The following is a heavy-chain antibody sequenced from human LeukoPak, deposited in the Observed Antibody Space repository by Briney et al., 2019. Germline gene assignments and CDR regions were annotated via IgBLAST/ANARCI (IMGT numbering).Heavy chain of an antibody. CDR1: GGSFSGYY. Sequence: SETLSLTCAVSGGSFSGYYWSWIRQPPGKGLEWIGEINHSGSTNYNPSLKSRVTISVDTSKNQLSLKLSSVTAADTAVYYCARARIFSCSGSSGGTCPHFLDHWGQGTLVTVSS. J-gene: IGHJ4*02. CDR3: ARARIFSCSGSSGGTCPHFLDH. D-gene: IGHD2-15*01. CDR2: INHSGST. V-gene: IGHV4-34*01.